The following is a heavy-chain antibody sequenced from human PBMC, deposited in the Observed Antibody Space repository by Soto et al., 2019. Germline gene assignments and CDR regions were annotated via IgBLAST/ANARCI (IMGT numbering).Heavy chain of an antibody. CDR3: ARAYGDYVFDY. D-gene: IGHD4-17*01. J-gene: IGHJ4*02. CDR1: GGSISSYY. V-gene: IGHV4-59*01. Sequence: QVQLQESGPGLVKPSETLSLTCTVSGGSISSYYWSWIRQPPGKGLEWIGYIYYSGSTNYNPSLKGRVTISVDTSKNQFSLNLSSVTAADTAVYYCARAYGDYVFDYWGQGTLVTVSS. CDR2: IYYSGST.